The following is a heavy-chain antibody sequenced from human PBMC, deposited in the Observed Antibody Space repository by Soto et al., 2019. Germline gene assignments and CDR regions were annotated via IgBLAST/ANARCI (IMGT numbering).Heavy chain of an antibody. V-gene: IGHV1-18*01. D-gene: IGHD2-2*01. J-gene: IGHJ5*02. Sequence: ASVKVSCKASGYTFTSYGISWVRQAPGQGLEWMGWISGYNGNTSYAQKFQGRVTMSTDTSTSTAYMELRSLRSGDTAVYYCARDFGTSPLDPWGQGTLVTVSS. CDR2: ISGYNGNT. CDR3: ARDFGTSPLDP. CDR1: GYTFTSYG.